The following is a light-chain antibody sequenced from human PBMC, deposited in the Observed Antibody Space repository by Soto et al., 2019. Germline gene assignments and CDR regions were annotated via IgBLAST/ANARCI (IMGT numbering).Light chain of an antibody. CDR1: SSDIGGYNY. CDR3: ASYARSNTVL. CDR2: DVS. J-gene: IGLJ2*01. V-gene: IGLV2-14*03. Sequence: QSALTQPASVSGSPGQSITISCTGTSSDIGGYNYVSWYQQHPGKAPKLMIYDVSDRPSGVSNRFSGSKSGNTASLTISGLQAEDEADYDFASYARSNTVLFGGGTKLTVL.